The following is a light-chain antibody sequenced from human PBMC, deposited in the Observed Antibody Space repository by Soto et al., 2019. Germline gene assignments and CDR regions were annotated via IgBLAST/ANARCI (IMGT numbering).Light chain of an antibody. Sequence: EIVLTQSPGTLSLSPGERATLSCRASQSVSSSYLAWYQQKPGQAPRLLIYGASSMATGIPDRFSGSGSGTDFTLTISRLEPEDFAVYYCQQYGSSPLTFGGGTKV. CDR1: QSVSSSY. CDR2: GAS. J-gene: IGKJ4*01. V-gene: IGKV3-20*01. CDR3: QQYGSSPLT.